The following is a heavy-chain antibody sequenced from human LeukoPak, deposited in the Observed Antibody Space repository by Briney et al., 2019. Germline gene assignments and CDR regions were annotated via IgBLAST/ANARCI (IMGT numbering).Heavy chain of an antibody. CDR1: GFTVSSNY. V-gene: IGHV3-53*01. CDR3: AREGDYGDRGAFDI. CDR2: IYSGGST. Sequence: PTGGSLRLSCAASGFTVSSNYMSWVRQAPGKGLEWVSVIYSGGSTYYADSVKGRFTISRDNSKDTLYLQMNSLRAEDTAVYYCAREGDYGDRGAFDIWGQGTMVTVSS. J-gene: IGHJ3*02. D-gene: IGHD4-17*01.